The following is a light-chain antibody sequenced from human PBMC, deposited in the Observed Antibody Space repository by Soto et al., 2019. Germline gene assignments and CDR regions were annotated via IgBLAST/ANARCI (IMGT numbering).Light chain of an antibody. CDR2: DST. CDR3: HQRNGWPPIT. J-gene: IGKJ5*01. V-gene: IGKV3-11*01. CDR1: QSIHTS. Sequence: VLTQSPATLSLSPGERATLSCRASQSIHTSLAWYQQKPGQPPRLVVYDSTPRANGVPDRFGGSRSGTEFTLPTNSLEPDDCAVYYCHQRNGWPPITFGQGTRLEI.